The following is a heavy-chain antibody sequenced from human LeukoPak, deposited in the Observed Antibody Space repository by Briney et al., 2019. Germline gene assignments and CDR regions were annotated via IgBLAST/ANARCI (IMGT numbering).Heavy chain of an antibody. D-gene: IGHD6-19*01. CDR3: ASSGWYLSSFN. Sequence: SETLSLTCTVSGGSISSYYWSWIRQPPGKGLEWIGYIYFIGSPKYNPSLKSRVTISVDTSKNQFSLKLSSVTAADTAVYYCASSGWYLSSFNWGQGTLVTVSS. CDR2: IYFIGSP. V-gene: IGHV4-59*08. CDR1: GGSISSYY. J-gene: IGHJ4*02.